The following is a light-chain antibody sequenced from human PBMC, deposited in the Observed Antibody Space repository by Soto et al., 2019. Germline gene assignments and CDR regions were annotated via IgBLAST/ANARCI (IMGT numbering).Light chain of an antibody. CDR2: GAS. CDR3: RQYNNWWA. V-gene: IGKV3-15*01. CDR1: QSVSSY. J-gene: IGKJ1*01. Sequence: EIVLTQSPATLSLSPGERATLSCRASQSVSSYLAWYQQKPGQAPRLLIYGASTRATGIPARFSGSGSGTEFTLPLSSLQSEDFAVYYCRQYNNWWAFGQGTKVDIK.